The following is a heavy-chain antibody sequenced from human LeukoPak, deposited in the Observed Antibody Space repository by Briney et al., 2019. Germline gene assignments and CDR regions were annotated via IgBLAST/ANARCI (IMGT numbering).Heavy chain of an antibody. J-gene: IGHJ4*02. Sequence: PGGSLRLSCAASGFTFSNYAMTWVRQAPGKGLEWVSTITGSGNDAYYADSVKGRFTISRDNSKNMLYLQMNSLIAEDTAVYYCAKGATGLRKVGDDWGRGTLFTVSS. V-gene: IGHV3-23*01. CDR3: AKGATGLRKVGDD. CDR1: GFTFSNYA. CDR2: ITGSGNDA.